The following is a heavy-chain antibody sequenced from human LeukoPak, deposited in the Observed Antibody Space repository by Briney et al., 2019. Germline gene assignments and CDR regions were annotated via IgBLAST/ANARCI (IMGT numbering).Heavy chain of an antibody. Sequence: SETLSLTCTVSGGSISSGDYYWSWIRQPPGKGLEWIGYIYYSGSTYYNPSLKSRVTISVDTSKNQFSLKLSSVTAADTAVYYCAREVGSSWYGYFDYWGQGTLVTVSS. CDR2: IYYSGST. CDR1: GGSISSGDYY. D-gene: IGHD6-13*01. V-gene: IGHV4-30-4*08. J-gene: IGHJ4*02. CDR3: AREVGSSWYGYFDY.